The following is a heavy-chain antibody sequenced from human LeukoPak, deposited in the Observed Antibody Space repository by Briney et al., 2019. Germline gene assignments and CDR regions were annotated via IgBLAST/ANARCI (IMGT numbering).Heavy chain of an antibody. Sequence: ASVKVSCKASGGTFSIYAISWVRQAPGQGLEWMGGIIPIFGTASYAQKFQGRVTITADESTSTAYMELSSLRSEDTAVYYCASSSSSWYPFDYWGQGTLVTVSS. V-gene: IGHV1-69*01. CDR2: IIPIFGTA. J-gene: IGHJ4*02. CDR3: ASSSSSWYPFDY. CDR1: GGTFSIYA. D-gene: IGHD6-13*01.